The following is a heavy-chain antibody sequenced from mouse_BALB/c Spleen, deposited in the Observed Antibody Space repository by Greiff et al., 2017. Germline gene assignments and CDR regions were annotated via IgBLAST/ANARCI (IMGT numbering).Heavy chain of an antibody. Sequence: QVQLQQSGAELARPGASVKLSCKASGYTFTSYWMQWVKQRPGQGLEWIGAIYPGDGDTRYTQKFKGKATLTADKSSSTAYMQLSSLASEDSAVYYCARMGPPMDYWGQGTSVTVSS. J-gene: IGHJ4*01. CDR1: GYTFTSYW. CDR2: IYPGDGDT. CDR3: ARMGPPMDY. V-gene: IGHV1-87*01.